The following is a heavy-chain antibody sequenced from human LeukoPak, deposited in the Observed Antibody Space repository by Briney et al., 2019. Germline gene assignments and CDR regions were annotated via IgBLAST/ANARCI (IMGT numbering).Heavy chain of an antibody. CDR3: ARDGPLSSSGWYDFSGRYYFDY. CDR1: GFTFSSYE. CDR2: IRSSGSTI. D-gene: IGHD6-19*01. V-gene: IGHV3-48*03. Sequence: GGSLRLSCAASGFTFSSYEMNWVRQAPGKGLEWVSYIRSSGSTIYYADSVKGRFTISRDNAKNSLYLQMNSLRAEDTAVYYCARDGPLSSSGWYDFSGRYYFDYWGQGTLVTVSS. J-gene: IGHJ4*02.